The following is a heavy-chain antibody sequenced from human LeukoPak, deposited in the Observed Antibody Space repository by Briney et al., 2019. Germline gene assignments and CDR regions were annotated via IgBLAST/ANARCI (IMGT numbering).Heavy chain of an antibody. J-gene: IGHJ6*04. Sequence: GGSLRLSCAASGFTFSSYATSWVRQAPGKGLEWVSAISGSGGSTYYADSVKGRFTISRDNSKNTLYLQMNSLRAEDTAVYYCAKDLVLRFLEWVPRWGKGTTVTVSS. V-gene: IGHV3-23*01. D-gene: IGHD3-3*01. CDR3: AKDLVLRFLEWVPR. CDR1: GFTFSSYA. CDR2: ISGSGGST.